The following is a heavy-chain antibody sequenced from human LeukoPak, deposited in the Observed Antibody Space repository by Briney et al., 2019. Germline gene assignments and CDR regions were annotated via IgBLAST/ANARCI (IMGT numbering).Heavy chain of an antibody. CDR3: ARHGTGTTEWDY. J-gene: IGHJ4*02. D-gene: IGHD1-1*01. CDR2: IYYSGST. CDR1: GCSISSYY. Sequence: SETLSLTCTVSGCSISSYYWSWIRQPPGKGLEWIGNIYYSGSTNYNPSLKSRVTISVDTSKNQFSLKLSSVTAADTAVYYCARHGTGTTEWDYWGQGTLVTVSS. V-gene: IGHV4-59*08.